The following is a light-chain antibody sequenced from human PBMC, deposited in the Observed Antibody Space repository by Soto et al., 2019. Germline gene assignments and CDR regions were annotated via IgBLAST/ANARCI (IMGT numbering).Light chain of an antibody. CDR3: SSYSGSNHYV. CDR2: DVS. J-gene: IGLJ1*01. CDR1: SSDVGGYNS. Sequence: QSALTQPPSASGSPGQSVTISCTGTSSDVGGYNSVSWYHHHPGKAPKLMIYDVSKRPSGVPDRFSGSKSSNTASLTVSGLQAEDEAGYYCSSYSGSNHYVFGTGTKRTVL. V-gene: IGLV2-8*01.